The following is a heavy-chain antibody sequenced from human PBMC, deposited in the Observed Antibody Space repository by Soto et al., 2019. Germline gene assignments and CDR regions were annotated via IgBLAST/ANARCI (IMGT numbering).Heavy chain of an antibody. CDR2: IYYSGST. Sequence: SETLSLTCTVSGGSISSYYWSWIRQPPGKGLEWIGYIYYSGSTNYNPSLKSRVTISVDTSKNQFSLKLSSVTAADTAVYYCARHLPSNSYYDFWSGRSPNNWFAPWGQGTLATVSS. D-gene: IGHD3-3*01. CDR1: GGSISSYY. CDR3: ARHLPSNSYYDFWSGRSPNNWFAP. J-gene: IGHJ5*02. V-gene: IGHV4-59*08.